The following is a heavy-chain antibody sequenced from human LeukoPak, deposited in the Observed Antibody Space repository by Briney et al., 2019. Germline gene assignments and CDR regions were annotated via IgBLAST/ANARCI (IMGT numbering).Heavy chain of an antibody. CDR3: AKDRIPRDGYKEIDY. V-gene: IGHV3-23*01. D-gene: IGHD5-24*01. CDR1: GFTFSSYA. Sequence: GGSLRLSCAASGFTFSSYAMSWVRQAPGKGLEWVSTISGSGSRTYYADSVKGRFTISRDNSKNTLYLQMNSLRAEDTAVYYCAKDRIPRDGYKEIDYWGQGTLVTVSS. CDR2: ISGSGSRT. J-gene: IGHJ4*02.